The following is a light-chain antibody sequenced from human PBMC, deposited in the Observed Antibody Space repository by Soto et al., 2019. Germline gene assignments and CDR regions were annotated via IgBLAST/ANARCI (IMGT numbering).Light chain of an antibody. J-gene: IGLJ1*01. CDR2: DVS. V-gene: IGLV2-14*01. CDR3: SSYTSSSTLDV. Sequence: QSALTQPASVSGSPGQSITLSCTGTSSDVGGYNYVSWYQQHPGKAPKLMIYDVSIRPSGVSNRFSGSKSGNTASLTISGLQAEDEADYYCSSYTSSSTLDVFGTGTKVTVL. CDR1: SSDVGGYNY.